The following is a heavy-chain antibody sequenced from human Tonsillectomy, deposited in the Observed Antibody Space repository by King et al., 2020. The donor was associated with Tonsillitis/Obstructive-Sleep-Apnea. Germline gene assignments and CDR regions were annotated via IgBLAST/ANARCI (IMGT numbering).Heavy chain of an antibody. CDR1: GGSISRSNW. Sequence: LQLQESGPGLVKPSGTLSLTCVVSGGSISRSNWWSWGRQPPGKGLEGIGGIYHSWSNNYNTSLKSRVTISVAKAKNQFSLKLSSVAAADTAVYYCVRGGVQQLAPFDYWGQGTLVTVSS. CDR2: IYHSWSN. D-gene: IGHD6-13*01. V-gene: IGHV4-4*02. J-gene: IGHJ4*02. CDR3: VRGGVQQLAPFDY.